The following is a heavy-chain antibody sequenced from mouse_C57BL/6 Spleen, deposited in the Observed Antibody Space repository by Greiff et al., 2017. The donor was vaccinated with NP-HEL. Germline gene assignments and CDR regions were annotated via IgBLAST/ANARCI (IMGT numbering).Heavy chain of an antibody. CDR1: GYTFTSYW. CDR3: ARAGGLRDLDY. V-gene: IGHV1-61*01. CDR2: IYPSDSET. D-gene: IGHD2-4*01. Sequence: VQLQQPGAELVRPGSSVKLSCKASGYTFTSYWMDWVKQRPGQGLEWIGNIYPSDSETHYNQKFKDKATLTVDKSSSTAYMQLSSLTSEDSAVYYCARAGGLRDLDYWGQGTTLTVSS. J-gene: IGHJ2*01.